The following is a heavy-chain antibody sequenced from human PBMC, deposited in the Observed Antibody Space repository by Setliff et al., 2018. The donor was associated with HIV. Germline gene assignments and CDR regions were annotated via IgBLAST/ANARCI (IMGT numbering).Heavy chain of an antibody. D-gene: IGHD3-16*01. CDR2: INHSGST. V-gene: IGHV4-34*01. CDR3: ARDLDFVWGAPAD. J-gene: IGHJ4*02. Sequence: SETLSLTCAVYGGSFNGYSWTWIRQPPGKGLEWIGGINHSGSTNYNPSLKSRVTISVDTSKNHFSLKLRSVTAADAAVYFCARDLDFVWGAPADWSQGTLVTVSS. CDR1: GGSFNGYS.